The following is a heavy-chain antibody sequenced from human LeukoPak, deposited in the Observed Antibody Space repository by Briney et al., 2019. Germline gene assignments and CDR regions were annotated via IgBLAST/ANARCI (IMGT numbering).Heavy chain of an antibody. D-gene: IGHD3-3*01. V-gene: IGHV3-30*04. CDR1: GFTFSKYT. CDR3: ARGDFGVVITYSWFDP. CDR2: ISNDGSNK. J-gene: IGHJ5*02. Sequence: PGGSLRLSCAASGFTFSKYTIHWVRQAPGKGLEWGAVISNDGSNKYYADSVKGRFTISRDNSKNTLYLQMDSLRAEDTAVYYCARGDFGVVITYSWFDPWGQGTLVTVSS.